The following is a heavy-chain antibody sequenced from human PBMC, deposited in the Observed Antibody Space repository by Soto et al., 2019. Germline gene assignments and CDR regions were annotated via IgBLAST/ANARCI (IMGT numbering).Heavy chain of an antibody. Sequence: GESLKISCKGSGYSFTSYWIGWVRQMPGKGLEWMGIIYPGDSDTRYSPSFQGQATISADKSISTAYLQWSSLKASDTAMYYCARTLGYCSGGSCYDYYYYGMDVWGQGTTVTVSS. CDR2: IYPGDSDT. CDR1: GYSFTSYW. J-gene: IGHJ6*02. CDR3: ARTLGYCSGGSCYDYYYYGMDV. D-gene: IGHD2-15*01. V-gene: IGHV5-51*01.